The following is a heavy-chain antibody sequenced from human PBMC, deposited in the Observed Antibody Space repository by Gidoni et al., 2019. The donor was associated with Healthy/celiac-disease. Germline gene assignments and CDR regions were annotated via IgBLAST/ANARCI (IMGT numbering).Heavy chain of an antibody. CDR3: ASTTLALLWFGEFRAFDI. CDR1: GGSISSSSYY. J-gene: IGHJ3*02. CDR2: IYYSGST. D-gene: IGHD3-10*01. Sequence: QLQLQESGPGLVKPSETLSLTCTVSGGSISSSSYYWGWIRQPPGKGLEWIGSIYYSGSTYYNPSLKSRVTISVDTSKNQFSLKLSSVTAADTAVYYCASTTLALLWFGEFRAFDIWGQGTMVTVSS. V-gene: IGHV4-39*01.